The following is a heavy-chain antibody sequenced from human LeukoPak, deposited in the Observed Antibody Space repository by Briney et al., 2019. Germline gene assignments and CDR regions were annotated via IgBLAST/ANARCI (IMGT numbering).Heavy chain of an antibody. Sequence: GGSLRLSCAASGFTFSSHEMNWVRQAPGKGLEWVSYIDSSGSTMYYADSVKGRFTISRDNAKNSLNLQINSLRADDTATYYRARTVQGWCDTGRCQYFDYWGQGTLVTVSS. CDR3: ARTVQGWCDTGRCQYFDY. J-gene: IGHJ4*02. V-gene: IGHV3-48*03. CDR2: IDSSGSTM. CDR1: GFTFSSHE. D-gene: IGHD2-15*01.